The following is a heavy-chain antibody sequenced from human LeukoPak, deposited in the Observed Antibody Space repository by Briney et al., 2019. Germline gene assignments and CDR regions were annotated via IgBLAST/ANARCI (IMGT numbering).Heavy chain of an antibody. CDR1: GGSISSYY. V-gene: IGHV4-59*01. D-gene: IGHD3-3*01. Sequence: SETLSLTCTVSGGSISSYYWSWIRQPPGKGLEWIGYIYYSGSTNYNPSLKGRVTISVDTSKNQFSLKLSSVTAADTAVYYCARNRGYDFWSGYNALYMDVWGKGTTVTVSS. CDR3: ARNRGYDFWSGYNALYMDV. J-gene: IGHJ6*03. CDR2: IYYSGST.